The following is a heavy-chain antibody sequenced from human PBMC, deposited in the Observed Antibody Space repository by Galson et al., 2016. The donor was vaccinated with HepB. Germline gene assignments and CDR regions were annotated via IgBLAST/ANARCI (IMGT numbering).Heavy chain of an antibody. CDR3: AKGQFPIWSGYYRVPTEGMDV. D-gene: IGHD3-3*01. J-gene: IGHJ6*02. CDR1: GFTFSSYA. CDR2: ISGSGGST. Sequence: SLRLSCAASGFTFSSYAMSWVRQAPGKGLEWVSVISGSGGSTYYADSVKGRFTISRDNSKNTLYLQMNSLRAEDTAVYYCAKGQFPIWSGYYRVPTEGMDVWGQGTTVTVSS. V-gene: IGHV3-23*01.